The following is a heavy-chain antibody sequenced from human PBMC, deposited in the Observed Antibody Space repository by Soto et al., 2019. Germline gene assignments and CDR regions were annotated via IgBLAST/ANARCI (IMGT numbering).Heavy chain of an antibody. Sequence: GGSLRLSCTASGFTFSSYAMRWARQAPGKGPEWVAGIYGSGGSTYYADSVKGRFTISRDNSKNTLDLQMNSLRAEDTAVYYWARKGTWNSFDYWGQGTLVTVSS. CDR1: GFTFSSYA. V-gene: IGHV3-23*01. D-gene: IGHD1-1*01. CDR3: ARKGTWNSFDY. CDR2: IYGSGGST. J-gene: IGHJ4*02.